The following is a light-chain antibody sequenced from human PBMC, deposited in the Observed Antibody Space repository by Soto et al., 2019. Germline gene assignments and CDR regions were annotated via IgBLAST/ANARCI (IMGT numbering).Light chain of an antibody. Sequence: ETVMTQSPATLSVSPGETATLSCRTSQGLNRNLAWYQQKLGQAPRVLIYGASTRATGVPARFSGSGSGTDFTLTISRLEPEDFAVYYFHQYVSSWTFGQGTKVDIK. J-gene: IGKJ1*01. CDR1: QGLNRN. V-gene: IGKV3-15*01. CDR2: GAS. CDR3: HQYVSSWT.